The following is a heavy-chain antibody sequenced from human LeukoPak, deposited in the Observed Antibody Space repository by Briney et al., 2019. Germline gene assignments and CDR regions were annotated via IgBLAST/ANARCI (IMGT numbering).Heavy chain of an antibody. Sequence: SETLSLTCTVSGGFISSYYWSWIRQPAGKGLEWIGRIYTSGSTNYNPSLKSRVTMSVDTSKNQFSLKLSSVTAADTAVYYCARDSIAAGAFDIWGQGTMVTVSS. D-gene: IGHD6-25*01. CDR2: IYTSGST. CDR3: ARDSIAAGAFDI. V-gene: IGHV4-4*07. CDR1: GGFISSYY. J-gene: IGHJ3*02.